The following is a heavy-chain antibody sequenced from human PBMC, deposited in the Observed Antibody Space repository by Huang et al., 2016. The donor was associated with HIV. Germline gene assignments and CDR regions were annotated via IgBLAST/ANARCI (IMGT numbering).Heavy chain of an antibody. CDR1: GFTFKSYA. J-gene: IGHJ5*02. D-gene: IGHD3-10*01. V-gene: IGHV3-30*04. CDR2: ISNDGSNK. Sequence: GFTFKSYAMHWVRQAPGKGLEWVAVISNDGSNKYYKESLQGRFRISRDNSKEMLYLQMNSLTPEDTAIYHCARDLSVVRGSGDNWFDPWGQGTQVIVSS. CDR3: ARDLSVVRGSGDNWFDP.